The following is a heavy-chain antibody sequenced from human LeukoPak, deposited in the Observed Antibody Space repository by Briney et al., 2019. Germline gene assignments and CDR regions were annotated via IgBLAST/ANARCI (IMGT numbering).Heavy chain of an antibody. J-gene: IGHJ4*02. D-gene: IGHD3-22*01. CDR1: GFTFSNHW. CDR2: IKQDGSEK. V-gene: IGHV3-7*01. CDR3: ARVDRKYEDSRYRSFDS. Sequence: GGSLRLSCAASGFTFSNHWMSRVRQAPGKGLEWVATIKQDGSEKNYVDSVKGRFTISRDNAKNSLYLQMDSLRAEDTAVYYCARVDRKYEDSRYRSFDSWGQGTLVSVSS.